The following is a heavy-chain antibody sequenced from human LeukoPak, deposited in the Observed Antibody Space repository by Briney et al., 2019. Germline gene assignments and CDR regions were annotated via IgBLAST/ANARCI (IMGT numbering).Heavy chain of an antibody. CDR1: GFTFSSYA. CDR2: ISGSGGST. J-gene: IGHJ4*02. V-gene: IGHV3-23*01. CDR3: AKGTRIVVVVAATRNYFDY. D-gene: IGHD2-15*01. Sequence: GGSLRLSCAASGFTFSSYAMSWVRQAPRKGLEWVSAISGSGGSTYYADSVKGRFTISRDNSKNTLYLQMNSLRAEDTAVYYCAKGTRIVVVVAATRNYFDYWGQGTLVTVSS.